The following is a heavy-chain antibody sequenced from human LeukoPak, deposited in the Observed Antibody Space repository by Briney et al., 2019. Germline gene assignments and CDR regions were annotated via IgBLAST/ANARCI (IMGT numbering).Heavy chain of an antibody. CDR1: GFTFSDYY. V-gene: IGHV4-59*04. Sequence: SPGGSLRLSCAASGFTFSDYYMSWIRQAPGKGLEWVGNIYYSGTIYYNPSLKSRVTISVDTSKNQFSLKLSSVTAADTAVYYCAVYSTSSGWFDPWGQGTLVTVSS. CDR2: IYYSGTI. J-gene: IGHJ5*02. D-gene: IGHD6-6*01. CDR3: AVYSTSSGWFDP.